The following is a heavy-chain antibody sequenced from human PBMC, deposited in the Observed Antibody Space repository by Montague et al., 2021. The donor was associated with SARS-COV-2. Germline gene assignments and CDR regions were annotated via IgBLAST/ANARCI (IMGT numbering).Heavy chain of an antibody. CDR2: IYHSGST. D-gene: IGHD4-11*01. CDR3: AVNSNSYYYYGLDV. J-gene: IGHJ6*02. CDR1: GYSISSGYY. Sequence: SETLSLTCTVSGYSISSGYYWGWSRQPPGKGLEWIGSIYHSGSTYYNPSLKSRVTLSVDTSKNQFSLKLSSVTAADTAVYYCAVNSNSYYYYGLDVWGQGTTVTVSS. V-gene: IGHV4-38-2*02.